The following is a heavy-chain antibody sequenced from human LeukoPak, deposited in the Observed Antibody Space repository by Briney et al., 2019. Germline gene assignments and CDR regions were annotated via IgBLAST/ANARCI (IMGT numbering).Heavy chain of an antibody. D-gene: IGHD1-1*01. V-gene: IGHV3-23*01. CDR3: AKKGQADDDGKPD. J-gene: IGHJ4*02. CDR2: ISRGVGTT. Sequence: PGRSLRLSCAASGFTFSNYGMHWVRQAPGKGLECVAAISRGVGTTYYADFVKGRFTISRDNSKNTLYLEMSNLKADDTAVYYCAKKGQADDDGKPDWGQGTLVTVSS. CDR1: GFTFSNYG.